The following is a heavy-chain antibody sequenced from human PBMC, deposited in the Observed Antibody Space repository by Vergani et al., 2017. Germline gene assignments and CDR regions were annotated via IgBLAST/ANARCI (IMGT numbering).Heavy chain of an antibody. CDR2: IIPIFGIA. J-gene: IGHJ4*02. D-gene: IGHD3-10*01. V-gene: IGHV1-69*17. CDR3: ARDRALLWFGELLPRYYFDY. Sequence: QVQLVQSGAEVKKPGSSVKVSCKASGGTFSSYAISWVRQAPGQGLEWMGGIIPIFGIANYAQKFQGRVTITADKSTSTAYMELSSLRSDDTAVYYCARDRALLWFGELLPRYYFDYWGQGTLVTVSS. CDR1: GGTFSSYA.